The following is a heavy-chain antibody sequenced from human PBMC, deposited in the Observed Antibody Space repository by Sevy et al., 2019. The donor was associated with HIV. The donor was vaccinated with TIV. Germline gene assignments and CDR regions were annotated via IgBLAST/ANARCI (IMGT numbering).Heavy chain of an antibody. CDR2: IYYSGST. CDR1: GGSISSYY. V-gene: IGHV4-59*01. D-gene: IGHD2-21*01. J-gene: IGHJ4*02. Sequence: SETLSLTCTVSGGSISSYYWSWIRQPPGKGVEWIGYIYYSGSTNYNPSLKSRVTISVDTSKNQFSLKLSSVTAADTAVYYCARAGCGGDCYQYPYYFDYWGQGTLVTVSS. CDR3: ARAGCGGDCYQYPYYFDY.